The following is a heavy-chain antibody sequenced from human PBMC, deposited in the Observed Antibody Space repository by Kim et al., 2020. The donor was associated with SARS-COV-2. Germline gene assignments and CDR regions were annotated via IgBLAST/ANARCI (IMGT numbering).Heavy chain of an antibody. D-gene: IGHD4-17*01. CDR1: GFTVSSSY. CDR2: IYRDGST. CDR3: AKTVTTGNYDS. J-gene: IGHJ4*02. Sequence: GGSLRLSCAASGFTVSSSYVSWVRQAPGKGLEWVSVIYRDGSTFYAESVKGRFTISRDNPENTVYLQMNSLRAEDTAVYYCAKTVTTGNYDSWGQGTLVTVS. V-gene: IGHV3-53*01.